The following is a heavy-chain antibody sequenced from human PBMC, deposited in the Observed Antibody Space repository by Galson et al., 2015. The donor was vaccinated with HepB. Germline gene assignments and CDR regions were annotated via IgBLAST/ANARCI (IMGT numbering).Heavy chain of an antibody. J-gene: IGHJ4*02. CDR1: GFTFSSYA. CDR3: GGWGIAVAGTDY. Sequence: SLRLSCAASGFTFSSYAMSWVRQAPGKGLEWVSAISGSGGSTYYADSVKGRFTISRDNSKNTLYLQTNSLRAEDTAVYYCGGWGIAVAGTDYWGQGTLVTVSS. CDR2: ISGSGGST. V-gene: IGHV3-23*01. D-gene: IGHD6-19*01.